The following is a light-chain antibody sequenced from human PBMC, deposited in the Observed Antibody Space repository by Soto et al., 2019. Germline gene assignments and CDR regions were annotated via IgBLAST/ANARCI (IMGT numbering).Light chain of an antibody. J-gene: IGLJ2*01. CDR3: SSCTSSSTLV. Sequence: QSVLTQPASVSGCPGQSITISCTGTSSDVGGYNYVSWYQQHPGKAPKLMIYEVSNRPSGVYNRFSGSKSGNTASLTISGLQAEDEADNYCSSCTSSSTLVFGGGTKLTVL. CDR2: EVS. V-gene: IGLV2-14*01. CDR1: SSDVGGYNY.